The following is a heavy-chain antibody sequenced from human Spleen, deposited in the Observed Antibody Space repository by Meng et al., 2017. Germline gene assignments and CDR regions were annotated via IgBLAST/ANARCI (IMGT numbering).Heavy chain of an antibody. V-gene: IGHV1-46*01. D-gene: IGHD3-22*01. CDR2: INPSGGST. CDR3: ARVYYYDSSGHGGVMDV. Sequence: ASVKVSCKASGYTFTSYYMHWVRQAPGQGLEWMGIINPSGGSTSYAQKFQGRVTMTRDTSTSTVYMEQRSLRTEDTAVYYCARVYYYDSSGHGGVMDVWGQGTTVTVSS. J-gene: IGHJ6*02. CDR1: GYTFTSYY.